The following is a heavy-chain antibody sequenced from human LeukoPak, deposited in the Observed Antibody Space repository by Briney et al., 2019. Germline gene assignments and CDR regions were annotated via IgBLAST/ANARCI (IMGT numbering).Heavy chain of an antibody. J-gene: IGHJ4*02. CDR1: GFTFSSYA. CDR2: FSGSGGST. D-gene: IGHD3-16*02. V-gene: IGHV3-23*01. Sequence: PGGCLRLSCAASGFTFSSYAMSWVRPAPGKGLEWVSAFSGSGGSTYYADSVKGRFTISRDNSKNTLYLQMNSLRAEDTAVYYCAKALWGSYRYYFDYWGQGTLVTVSS. CDR3: AKALWGSYRYYFDY.